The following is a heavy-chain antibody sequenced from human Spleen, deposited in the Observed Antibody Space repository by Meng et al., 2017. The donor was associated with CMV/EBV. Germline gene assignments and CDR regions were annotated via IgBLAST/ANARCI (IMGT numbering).Heavy chain of an antibody. CDR2: IKSDGSST. CDR1: GFTFSNYW. J-gene: IGHJ4*02. D-gene: IGHD2-2*01. CDR3: VRGCSSTSCYPFDY. V-gene: IGHV3-74*01. Sequence: GESLKISCAASGFTFSNYWIHWVRKTPGKGLVWISRIKSDGSSTSYADSVKGRFTISRDNAKNTLYLQMNSLRAEDTAVYYCVRGCSSTSCYPFDYWGQGTLVTVSS.